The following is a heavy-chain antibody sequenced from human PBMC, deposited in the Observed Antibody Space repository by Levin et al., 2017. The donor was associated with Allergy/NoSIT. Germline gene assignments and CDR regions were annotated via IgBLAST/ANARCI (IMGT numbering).Heavy chain of an antibody. D-gene: IGHD2-2*01. V-gene: IGHV1-3*01. CDR2: INGDNGDT. CDR1: GYTFTTNS. Sequence: ASVKVSCTASGYTFTTNSIHWVRQAPGQRLEWMGWINGDNGDTKHSQKFQGRVTITRDRSAGTAYMELSSLRSEDTAVYYCARRAEGYFTTASCPTPFDHWGQGTLVTVSS. J-gene: IGHJ4*02. CDR3: ARRAEGYFTTASCPTPFDH.